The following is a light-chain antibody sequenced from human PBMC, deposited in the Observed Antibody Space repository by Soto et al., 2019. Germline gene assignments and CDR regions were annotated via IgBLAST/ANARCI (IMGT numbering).Light chain of an antibody. CDR2: AAS. Sequence: EIVLTQSPGTLSLYQGEVATLSCWASQSVTSNLAWYQQKRGQAPRLLIYAASTRATGVPARFSGSGSGTEFTLTISSLQSEDFAVYYCQQYNNWPPITFGQGTRLEIK. CDR1: QSVTSN. J-gene: IGKJ5*01. CDR3: QQYNNWPPIT. V-gene: IGKV3D-15*01.